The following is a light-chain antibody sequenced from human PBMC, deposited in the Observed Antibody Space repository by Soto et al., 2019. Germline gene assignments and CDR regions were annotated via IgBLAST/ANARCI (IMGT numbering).Light chain of an antibody. J-gene: IGKJ4*01. CDR2: ETS. CDR1: RSVNNNY. V-gene: IGKV3-20*01. Sequence: EIVLTQSPATLASSPGEKVTLSCRASRSVNNNYLAWYQQKRGQAPRLLIYETSSRATGIPDRFSGTGSATDFTLTISRLESEDFAVYYCQQYGTSPPLTFGGGTKVDIK. CDR3: QQYGTSPPLT.